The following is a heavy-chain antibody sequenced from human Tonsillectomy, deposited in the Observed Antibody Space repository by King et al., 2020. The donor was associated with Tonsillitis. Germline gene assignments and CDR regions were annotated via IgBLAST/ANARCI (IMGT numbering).Heavy chain of an antibody. CDR1: GYIFSSYA. CDR3: ARDPGSTTNNWFDP. J-gene: IGHJ5*02. Sequence: QLVQSGAEVKKPGASVKVSCKASGYIFSSYAITWVRQAPGQGLEWMGWISGYNGNTNYAQKFQGRVTMTTDTTTSKAYMELRSLRSDDTAVYYCARDPGSTTNNWFDPWGQGTLVTVSS. CDR2: ISGYNGNT. V-gene: IGHV1-18*01. D-gene: IGHD4-11*01.